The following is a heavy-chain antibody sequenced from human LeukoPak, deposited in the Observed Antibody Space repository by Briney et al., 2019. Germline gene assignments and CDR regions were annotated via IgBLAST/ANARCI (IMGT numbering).Heavy chain of an antibody. CDR2: IIPILGIA. J-gene: IGHJ4*02. CDR1: GGNFSSYA. D-gene: IGHD5-18*01. V-gene: IGHV1-69*04. Sequence: ASVKVSCKASGGNFSSYAISWVRQAPGQGLEWMGRIIPILGIANYAQKFQGRVTITADKSTSTAYMELSSLRSEDTAVYYCARTDTAMVTDYWGQGTLVTVSS. CDR3: ARTDTAMVTDY.